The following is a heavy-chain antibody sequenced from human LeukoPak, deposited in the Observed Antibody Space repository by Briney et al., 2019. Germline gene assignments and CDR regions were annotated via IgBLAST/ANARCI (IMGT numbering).Heavy chain of an antibody. CDR2: IYYSGTT. CDR1: GGPISSSSYY. V-gene: IGHV4-39*01. CDR3: ARLWVTARDAFDI. D-gene: IGHD1-26*01. Sequence: SETLSLTCTVSGGPISSSSYYWGWIRQPPGKGLEWIGSIYYSGTTYYNPSLKSRVTISVDTSKNQFSLKLSSVTAADTAVFYCARLWVTARDAFDIWGQGTMVTVSS. J-gene: IGHJ3*02.